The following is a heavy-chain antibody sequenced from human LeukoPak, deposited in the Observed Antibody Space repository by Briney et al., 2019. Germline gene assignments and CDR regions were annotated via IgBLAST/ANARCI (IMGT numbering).Heavy chain of an antibody. V-gene: IGHV4-34*01. CDR1: GGSFSDYY. J-gene: IGHJ2*01. CDR2: INHSGST. D-gene: IGHD6-19*01. CDR3: ARSRLGTDL. Sequence: PSETLSLTCAVYGGSFSDYYWSWIRQPPGKGLEWIGEINHSGSTNYNPSLKSRVTISVDTSNNQFSLKLSSVIAADTAVYYCARSRLGTDLWGRGILVTVSS.